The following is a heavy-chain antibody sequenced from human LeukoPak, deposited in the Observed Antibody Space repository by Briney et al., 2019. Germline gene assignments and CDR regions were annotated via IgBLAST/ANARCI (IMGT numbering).Heavy chain of an antibody. V-gene: IGHV3-30-3*01. Sequence: GGSLRLSCAASGFTFSIYAMHWVRQAPGKGLEWVAFISSDGSNKYYADSVKGRFTISRDNSKNTLYLQMNSLRDEDTAVYYCAKDRSRWLQFLVDYWGQGTLVTVSS. CDR3: AKDRSRWLQFLVDY. CDR1: GFTFSIYA. D-gene: IGHD5-12*01. CDR2: ISSDGSNK. J-gene: IGHJ4*02.